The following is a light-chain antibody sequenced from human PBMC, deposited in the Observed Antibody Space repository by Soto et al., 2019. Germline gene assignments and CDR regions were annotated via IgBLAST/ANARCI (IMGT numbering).Light chain of an antibody. Sequence: EIVMTQSPATLSVSPGERATLSCRASQSVSSNLAWYQQKPGQAPRLLIYGASTRATGIPARFSGSGSGTEFPLTLSSLQSEDFAVYYCQQYNNWPLTFGPGSKVDIK. V-gene: IGKV3-15*01. CDR2: GAS. CDR1: QSVSSN. CDR3: QQYNNWPLT. J-gene: IGKJ3*01.